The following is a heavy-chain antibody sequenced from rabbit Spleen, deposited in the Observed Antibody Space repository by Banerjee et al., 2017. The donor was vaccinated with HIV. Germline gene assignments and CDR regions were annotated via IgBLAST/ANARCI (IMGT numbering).Heavy chain of an antibody. CDR1: GFSFSSNYY. Sequence: QSLEESGGGLVQPEGSLTLTCTASGFSFSSNYYMCWVRQAPGKGLEWIACIYAGSSGSTYYASWAKGRFTISKTSSTTVTLQMTSLTAADTATYFCARTGIYWTYGYGGYVPCYFNLWGPGTLVTVS. J-gene: IGHJ4*01. CDR2: IYAGSSGST. D-gene: IGHD6-1*01. CDR3: ARTGIYWTYGYGGYVPCYFNL. V-gene: IGHV1S40*01.